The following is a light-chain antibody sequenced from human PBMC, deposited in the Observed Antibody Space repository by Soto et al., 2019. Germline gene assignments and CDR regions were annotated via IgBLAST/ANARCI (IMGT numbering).Light chain of an antibody. J-gene: IGLJ1*01. V-gene: IGLV2-14*01. CDR1: SSDVGGYDY. Sequence: QSALTQPASVSGSPGQSITISCTGTSSDVGGYDYVSWYQQHPGKAPKLMIYDVTNRPSGVSNRFPGSKSGNTASLTISGLQAEDEADYYCISYASINTYVFGTGTKLTVL. CDR2: DVT. CDR3: ISYASINTYV.